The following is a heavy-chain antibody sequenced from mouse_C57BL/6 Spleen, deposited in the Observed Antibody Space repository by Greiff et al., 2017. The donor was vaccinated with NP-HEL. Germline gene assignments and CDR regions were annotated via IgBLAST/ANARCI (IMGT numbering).Heavy chain of an antibody. J-gene: IGHJ2*01. Sequence: QVQLQQPGAELVMPGASVKLSCKASGYTFTSYWMHWVKQRPGQGLEWIGEIDPSDSYTNYNQKFKGKSTLTVDKSSSTAYMQLSSLTSEDSAVYYCARITTGPHYVDYWGQGTTLTVSS. CDR1: GYTFTSYW. D-gene: IGHD1-1*01. CDR3: ARITTGPHYVDY. V-gene: IGHV1-69*01. CDR2: IDPSDSYT.